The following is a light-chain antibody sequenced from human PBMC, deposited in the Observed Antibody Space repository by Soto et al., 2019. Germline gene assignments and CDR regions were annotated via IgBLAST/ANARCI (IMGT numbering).Light chain of an antibody. CDR3: AAWDASQSGEL. Sequence: QSVLTVIQPPSVSETPGQRVTIPCSGATSNIEKSYVCRYQSYPGTATKQHFNGNPRRPSGVPDRFSGTKSSTSASLAISGLRSEDEAEYYCAAWDASQSGELCETGTKVTVL. CDR1: TSNIEKSY. CDR2: GNP. V-gene: IGLV1-47*01. J-gene: IGLJ1*01.